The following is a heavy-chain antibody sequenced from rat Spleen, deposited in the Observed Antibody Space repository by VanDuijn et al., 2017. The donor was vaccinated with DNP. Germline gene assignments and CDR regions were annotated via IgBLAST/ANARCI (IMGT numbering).Heavy chain of an antibody. Sequence: EVQLVESGGGLVQPGRSLKLSCAASGFTFSNYYMAWVRQAPTRGLEWVASISPSGISTYSRDSVRGRFTISRDYARSTLYLQMISLKSEDTATYYCARRPLTTVATTYPHYFNYWGQGVVVTVSS. CDR2: ISPSGIST. D-gene: IGHD1-3*01. V-gene: IGHV5-25*01. CDR1: GFTFSNYY. J-gene: IGHJ2*01. CDR3: ARRPLTTVATTYPHYFNY.